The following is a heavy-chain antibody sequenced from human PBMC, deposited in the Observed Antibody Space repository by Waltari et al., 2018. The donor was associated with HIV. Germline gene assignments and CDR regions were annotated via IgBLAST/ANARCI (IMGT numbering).Heavy chain of an antibody. J-gene: IGHJ4*02. CDR3: ARGAVRSTLFYFDF. D-gene: IGHD2-15*01. CDR2: IFPGDPDT. Sequence: EVQLVQSGAEVKEPGESLKISCQGSGYNFNIFWIAWVRQMPGKGLEWMGIIFPGDPDTRYSPSFQGQVTISSDKSITTAYLQWTTLRASDTAMYYCARGAVRSTLFYFDFWAQGTLVTVSS. CDR1: GYNFNIFW. V-gene: IGHV5-51*03.